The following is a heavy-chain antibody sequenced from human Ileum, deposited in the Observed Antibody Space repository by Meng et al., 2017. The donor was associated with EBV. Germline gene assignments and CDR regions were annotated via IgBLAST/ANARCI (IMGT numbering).Heavy chain of an antibody. D-gene: IGHD1-7*01. CDR1: GGTSSRGAW. J-gene: IGHJ4*02. Sequence: AQLQGSGRGLVKPSAPLSLPCAVSGGTSSRGAWGSWVSQRPGKGVEWIGEVSHRADTNYNPSLKSRVDISVDKSKNQFYLSLFSVPAADTAVYYCGRDQGRELINHWGQGTLVTVSS. V-gene: IGHV4-4*02. CDR2: VSHRADT. CDR3: GRDQGRELINH.